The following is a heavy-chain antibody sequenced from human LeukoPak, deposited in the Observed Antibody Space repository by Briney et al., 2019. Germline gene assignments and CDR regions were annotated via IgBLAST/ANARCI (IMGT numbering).Heavy chain of an antibody. J-gene: IGHJ3*02. V-gene: IGHV3-11*01. CDR3: AMPIPVGGGHDAFDI. D-gene: IGHD3-16*01. CDR2: ISSSGSTI. Sequence: GGSLRLSCAASGFTFSDYYMSWIRQAPGKGLEWVSYISSSGSTIYYADSVKGRFTISRDNAKNSLYLQMNSLRAEDTAVYYCAMPIPVGGGHDAFDIWGQGTMVTVSS. CDR1: GFTFSDYY.